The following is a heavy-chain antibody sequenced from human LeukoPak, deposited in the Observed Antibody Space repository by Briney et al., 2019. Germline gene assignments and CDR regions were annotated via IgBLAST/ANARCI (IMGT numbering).Heavy chain of an antibody. V-gene: IGHV3-48*01. CDR3: GRDSPPDY. Sequence: PGRSLRLSCAASGFTFSRYSMNWVRQAPGKGLEWVSYISSSSSTIYYADSVKGRFTITRDNAKNSLYLQMNSLRAEDTAVYFCGRDSPPDYWGQGTLVTVSS. CDR2: ISSSSSTI. CDR1: GFTFSRYS. J-gene: IGHJ4*02.